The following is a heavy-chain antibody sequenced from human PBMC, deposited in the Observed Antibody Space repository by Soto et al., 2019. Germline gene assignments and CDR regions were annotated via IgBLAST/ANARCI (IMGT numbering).Heavy chain of an antibody. D-gene: IGHD2-2*01. Sequence: EVQLLESGGGLVQPGGSLRLSCAASGFTFSSYAMSWVRQVPGKGLEWVSSISGSGDRTYYGDSVKGRFTISRDNSKNTVYLQMNSLRAEDTAVYYCAKDLRGSTSCYGCYFDYWGQGTLVTVSS. V-gene: IGHV3-23*01. J-gene: IGHJ4*02. CDR3: AKDLRGSTSCYGCYFDY. CDR2: ISGSGDRT. CDR1: GFTFSSYA.